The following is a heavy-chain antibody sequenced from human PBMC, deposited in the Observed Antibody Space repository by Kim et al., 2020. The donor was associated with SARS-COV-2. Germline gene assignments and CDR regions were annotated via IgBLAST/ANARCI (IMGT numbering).Heavy chain of an antibody. CDR2: I. D-gene: IGHD1-26*01. CDR3: AREGDLVYFDY. J-gene: IGHJ4*02. Sequence: IYYADSVKGRFTISRDNAKNSLYLQMNSLRAEDTAVYYCAREGDLVYFDYWGQGTLVTVSS. V-gene: IGHV3-48*04.